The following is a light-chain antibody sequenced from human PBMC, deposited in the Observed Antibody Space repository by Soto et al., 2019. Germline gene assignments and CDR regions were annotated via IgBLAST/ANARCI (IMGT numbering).Light chain of an antibody. Sequence: EIVMTQSPATLSVSPGERATLSCRASQSVSINLAWYQQKPGQAPRLLIYGASTRATGIPARFSGSGSGTEFTLTISSLQSEDFAVYYCQQYNNWPRWTFGQGTKVDI. J-gene: IGKJ1*01. V-gene: IGKV3-15*01. CDR2: GAS. CDR3: QQYNNWPRWT. CDR1: QSVSIN.